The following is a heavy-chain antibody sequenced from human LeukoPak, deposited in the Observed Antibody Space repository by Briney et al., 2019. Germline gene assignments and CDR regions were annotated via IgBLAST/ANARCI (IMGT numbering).Heavy chain of an antibody. J-gene: IGHJ4*02. CDR1: GFTFSSYW. CDR3: ARMGSSSSAY. Sequence: GGSLRLSCAASGFTFSSYWMSWVRQAPGKGLEWVANIKQDGSEKNYVGSVKGRFTISRDNAKKSLYLQMNSLRAEDSAVYYCARMGSSSSAYWGQGTLVTVSS. D-gene: IGHD6-6*01. V-gene: IGHV3-7*01. CDR2: IKQDGSEK.